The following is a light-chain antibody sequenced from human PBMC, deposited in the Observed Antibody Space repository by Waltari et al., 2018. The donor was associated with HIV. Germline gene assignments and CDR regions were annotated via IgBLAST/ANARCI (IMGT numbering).Light chain of an antibody. V-gene: IGLV6-57*01. CDR1: SGSFGSKL. Sequence: NLMLTQPRSVSESPGQTVTISCTRSSGSFGSKLVQWYQPRPGSSPTTVIFEDDQRPAGVPDRFSGSSDRSSNSAYLTISGLKPEDEADYYCQSYDTTNRWIFGGGTQLTVL. CDR3: QSYDTTNRWI. CDR2: EDD. J-gene: IGLJ2*01.